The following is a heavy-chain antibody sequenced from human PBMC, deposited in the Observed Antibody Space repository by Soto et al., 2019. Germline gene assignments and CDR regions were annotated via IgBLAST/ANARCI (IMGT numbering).Heavy chain of an antibody. D-gene: IGHD6-19*01. J-gene: IGHJ4*02. CDR2: IKQDGREI. CDR1: GFTFGTNW. V-gene: IGHV3-7*01. CDR3: ARHVGWRGYFDS. Sequence: EIRMVESGGGLVQPGGSLRLSCVVSGFTFGTNWMGWVRQSPGKGLEWVANIKQDGREIYYVDSVKGRFTISRDNTRNSVFLQMKSLRVEDTAIYYCARHVGWRGYFDSWGQGTLVTVSS.